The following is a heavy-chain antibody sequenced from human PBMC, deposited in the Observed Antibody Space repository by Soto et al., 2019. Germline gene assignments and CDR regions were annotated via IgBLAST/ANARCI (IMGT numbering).Heavy chain of an antibody. CDR3: ARVSGSSGYNITRRRYYFDY. CDR1: GGTFSSYA. V-gene: IGHV1-69*13. J-gene: IGHJ4*02. D-gene: IGHD3-22*01. Sequence: SVKVSCKASGGTFSSYAISWVRQAPGQGLEWMGGIIPIFGTANYAQKFQGRVTITADESTSTAYMELSSLRSEDTAVYYCARVSGSSGYNITRRRYYFDYWGQGNLVTVSS. CDR2: IIPIFGTA.